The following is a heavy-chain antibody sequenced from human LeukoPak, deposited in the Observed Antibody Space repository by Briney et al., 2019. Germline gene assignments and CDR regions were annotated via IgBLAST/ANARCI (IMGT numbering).Heavy chain of an antibody. D-gene: IGHD6-13*01. Sequence: PGGSLRLSCAASGFSVSSNYMSWVRQALGKGLEWVSVIYSGDSTYYADSVRGRFTISRDNSKNTLYLQMNSLRAEDTAVYYCARDPLRIAAAGYYYYMDVWGEGTTVTVSS. CDR2: IYSGDST. CDR1: GFSVSSNY. V-gene: IGHV3-53*01. J-gene: IGHJ6*03. CDR3: ARDPLRIAAAGYYYYMDV.